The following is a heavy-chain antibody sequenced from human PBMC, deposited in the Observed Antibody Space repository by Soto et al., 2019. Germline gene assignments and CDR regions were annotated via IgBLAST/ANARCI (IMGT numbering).Heavy chain of an antibody. CDR2: VSGYNDKT. Sequence: ASVKVSCKASGYTFTNHGISWVRQAPGQGLEWMGWVSGYNDKTKSAQKFKYRVTMTTDTSTSTAYMELRSLRSDDTAVYYCARDFYPLAYFFDYWGQGTLVTVSS. V-gene: IGHV1-18*04. CDR1: GYTFTNHG. CDR3: ARDFYPLAYFFDY. J-gene: IGHJ4*02.